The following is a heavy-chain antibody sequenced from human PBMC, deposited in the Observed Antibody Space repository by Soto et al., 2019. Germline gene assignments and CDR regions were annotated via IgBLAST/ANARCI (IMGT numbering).Heavy chain of an antibody. CDR1: GFTFSSYA. CDR3: ATTQRSYYDILTGYGWFDP. Sequence: GSLRLSCAASGFTFSSYAMSWVRQAPGKGLEWVSAISGSGGSTYYADSVKGRFTISRDNSKNTLYLQMNSLRAEDTAVYYCATTQRSYYDILTGYGWFDPWGQGTLVTVSS. J-gene: IGHJ5*02. CDR2: ISGSGGST. V-gene: IGHV3-23*01. D-gene: IGHD3-9*01.